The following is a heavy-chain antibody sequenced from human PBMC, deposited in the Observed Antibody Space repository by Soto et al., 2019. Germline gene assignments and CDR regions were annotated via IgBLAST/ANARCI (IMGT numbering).Heavy chain of an antibody. J-gene: IGHJ6*03. D-gene: IGHD2-2*01. CDR3: AKDRRHIVVVPAAIGYYMDV. CDR1: GFTFSSYA. Sequence: GVLRLSCAASGFTFSSYAMSWVRQAAGKGLEWVSAISGSGGGTDYADSGKGRFTISRDNTKNTLYLQMNSLSAEDSAVYYCAKDRRHIVVVPAAIGYYMDVWGKGHTVTVSS. V-gene: IGHV3-23*01. CDR2: ISGSGGGT.